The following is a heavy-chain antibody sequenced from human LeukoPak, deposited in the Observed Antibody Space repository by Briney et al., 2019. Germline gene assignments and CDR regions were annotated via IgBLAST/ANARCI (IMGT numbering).Heavy chain of an antibody. CDR2: IRYDGSNK. Sequence: PGGSLRLSCAASGFTFSSYGMHWVRQAPGKGLEWVAFIRYDGSNKYYADSVKGRFTISRDNSKNTLYLQMNSLRAEDTAVYYCAKDWEWLLSYYYMDVWGKGTTVTVSS. V-gene: IGHV3-30*02. J-gene: IGHJ6*03. CDR3: AKDWEWLLSYYYMDV. CDR1: GFTFSSYG. D-gene: IGHD3-3*01.